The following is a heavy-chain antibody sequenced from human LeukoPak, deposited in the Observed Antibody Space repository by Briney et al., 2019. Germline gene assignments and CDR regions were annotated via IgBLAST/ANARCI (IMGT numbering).Heavy chain of an antibody. CDR2: IKSKSKRGTT. V-gene: IGHV3-15*01. J-gene: IGHJ4*02. D-gene: IGHD2-2*02. CDR3: TSNLYCSTSSCYTLYN. CDR1: GFTFSNGW. Sequence: GGSLRLSCAASGFTFSNGWMSWVRPAPGKGLEWVGRIKSKSKRGTTDYAAPVKGRFTISRDGSTNTVYLHMNSLKTEDTAVYFCTSNLYCSTSSCYTLYNWGQGTLVDVSP.